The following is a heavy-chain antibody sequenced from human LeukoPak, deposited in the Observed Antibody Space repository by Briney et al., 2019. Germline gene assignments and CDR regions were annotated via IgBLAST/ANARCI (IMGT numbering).Heavy chain of an antibody. J-gene: IGHJ4*02. CDR1: GFTFNNYA. CDR2: IIGSGGNT. Sequence: GGSLRLSCAASGFTFNNYAMTWVRQAPGKGLEWVSTIIGSGGNTDYANSVKGRFTISRDNSKDTLFLQMNSLRAEDTAVYYCARDLEDYNNYGEMAIWGQGSLVTVSS. V-gene: IGHV3-23*01. D-gene: IGHD4-11*01. CDR3: ARDLEDYNNYGEMAI.